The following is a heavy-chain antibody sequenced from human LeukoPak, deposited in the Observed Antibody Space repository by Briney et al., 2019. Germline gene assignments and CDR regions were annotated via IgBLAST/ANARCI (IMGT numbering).Heavy chain of an antibody. CDR2: ISSSGRTI. V-gene: IGHV3-48*03. J-gene: IGHJ6*04. Sequence: PGGSLRLSCVSSGFTFSSYEMNWVRQAAGKGLEWVSYISSSGRTIYYADSVKGRFTISRDNAKNSLYLQMNSLRAEDTAVYYCAELGITIIGGVWGKGTTVTISS. D-gene: IGHD3-10*02. CDR1: GFTFSSYE. CDR3: AELGITIIGGV.